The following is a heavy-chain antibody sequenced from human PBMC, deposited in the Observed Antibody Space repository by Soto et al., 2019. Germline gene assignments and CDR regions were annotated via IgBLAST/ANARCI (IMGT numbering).Heavy chain of an antibody. D-gene: IGHD2-15*01. J-gene: IGHJ4*02. Sequence: QVQLVQSGAEVKKPGSSVKVSCKASGGTFSSYTISWVRQAPGQGLEWMGRIIPILGIANYAQKFQGRVTITADKSTSTAYMELSSLSSEDTAVYYCAKDSGGKDGDYWGQGTLVTVSS. CDR2: IIPILGIA. CDR3: AKDSGGKDGDY. CDR1: GGTFSSYT. V-gene: IGHV1-69*08.